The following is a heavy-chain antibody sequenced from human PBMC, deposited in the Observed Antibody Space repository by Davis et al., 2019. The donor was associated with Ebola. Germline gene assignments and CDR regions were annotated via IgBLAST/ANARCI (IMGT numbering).Heavy chain of an antibody. V-gene: IGHV1-46*01. CDR1: GYTFTSYG. D-gene: IGHD3-3*01. CDR3: ARLTYYDFWSGYYYGMDV. Sequence: AASVKVSCKASGYTFTSYGISWVRQAPGQGLEWMGIINPSGGSTSYAQKFQGRVTMTRDTSTSTVYMELSSLRSEDTAVYYCARLTYYDFWSGYYYGMDVWGQGTTVTVSS. CDR2: INPSGGST. J-gene: IGHJ6*02.